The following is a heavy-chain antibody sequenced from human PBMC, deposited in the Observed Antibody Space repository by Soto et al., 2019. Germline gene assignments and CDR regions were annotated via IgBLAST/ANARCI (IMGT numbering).Heavy chain of an antibody. V-gene: IGHV3-23*01. D-gene: IGHD2-15*01. J-gene: IGHJ4*02. CDR1: GFTFSSYA. CDR3: AKREGKLGYCSGGSCRFDY. Sequence: GGSLRLSCAASGFTFSSYAMSWVRQAPGKGLEWVSAISGSGGSTYHAASVKGRFTISRKNSKNTLFLQINSLRAEDTAVYYCAKREGKLGYCSGGSCRFDYWGQGTLVTVSS. CDR2: ISGSGGST.